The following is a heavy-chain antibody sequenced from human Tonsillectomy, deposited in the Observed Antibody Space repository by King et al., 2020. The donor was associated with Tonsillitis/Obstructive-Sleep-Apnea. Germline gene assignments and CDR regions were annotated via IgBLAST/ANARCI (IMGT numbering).Heavy chain of an antibody. D-gene: IGHD6-19*01. CDR2: ISGSGGNR. V-gene: IGHV3-23*04. Sequence: VQLVESGGGLVQPGGSLRLSCAASGFTFSSYAMSWVRQAPGEGLEWVSGISGSGGNRYYADSVKGRFTISRDNSKNTLYLQMNSLRAEDTAVYHCAKDLTVAGTKGVRGYYHYYGMHVWGQGTTVTVSS. CDR3: AKDLTVAGTKGVRGYYHYYGMHV. CDR1: GFTFSSYA. J-gene: IGHJ6*02.